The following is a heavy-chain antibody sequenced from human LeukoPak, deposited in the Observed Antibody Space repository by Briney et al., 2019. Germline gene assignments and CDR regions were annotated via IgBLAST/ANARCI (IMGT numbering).Heavy chain of an antibody. CDR1: GGTFSSYA. V-gene: IGHV1-69*05. Sequence: ATVKVSCKASGGTFSSYAISWVRQAPGQGLEWMGGIIPIFGTANYAQKFQGRVTITTDESTSTAYMELSSLRSEDTAVYYCARGGNSEDPYYYYGMDVWGQGTTVTVSS. J-gene: IGHJ6*02. CDR3: ARGGNSEDPYYYYGMDV. D-gene: IGHD4-23*01. CDR2: IIPIFGTA.